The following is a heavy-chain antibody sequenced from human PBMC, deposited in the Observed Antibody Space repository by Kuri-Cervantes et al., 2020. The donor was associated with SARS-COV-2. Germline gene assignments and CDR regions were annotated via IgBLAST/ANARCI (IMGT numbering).Heavy chain of an antibody. Sequence: SETLSLTCTASGDSISSYYWSWIRQPAGKGLEWIGRIYISGSTNYNPSLESRVTMSIDTSRNQFSLRLGSVTAADTAVYYCAGGYTGWISNWGQGTLVTVSS. CDR3: AGGYTGWISN. CDR2: IYISGST. V-gene: IGHV4-4*07. CDR1: GDSISSYY. D-gene: IGHD2-2*03. J-gene: IGHJ4*02.